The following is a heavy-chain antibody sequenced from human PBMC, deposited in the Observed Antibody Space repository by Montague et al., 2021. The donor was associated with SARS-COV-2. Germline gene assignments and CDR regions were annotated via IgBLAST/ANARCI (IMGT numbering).Heavy chain of an antibody. CDR1: GGSLSGYY. CDR3: AGGRRRYNWRDEASYFDGMDI. D-gene: IGHD1-20*01. CDR2: INHSGST. Sequence: SETLSLTCAVYGGSLSGYYWSWIRQPPGKGLEWIGEINHSGSTNYNPSLKSRVTISLDTSKNQFSLKLSSVTAADTAVYYCAGGRRRYNWRDEASYFDGMDIWGQGTTVTVSS. V-gene: IGHV4-34*01. J-gene: IGHJ6*02.